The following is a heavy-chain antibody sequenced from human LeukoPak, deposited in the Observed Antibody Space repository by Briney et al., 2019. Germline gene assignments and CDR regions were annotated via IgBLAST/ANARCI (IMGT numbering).Heavy chain of an antibody. V-gene: IGHV3-30*02. CDR2: IRYDESKK. CDR1: GFIFSSYG. D-gene: IGHD4-11*01. Sequence: GGSLRLSCAASGFIFSSYGMHWVRQAPGKGLEWVAFIRYDESKKYYADSVKGRFIISRDSSKNTLYLQMNSLRAEDTAVYYCASLMTTEDAFDIWGQGTMVTVSS. CDR3: ASLMTTEDAFDI. J-gene: IGHJ3*02.